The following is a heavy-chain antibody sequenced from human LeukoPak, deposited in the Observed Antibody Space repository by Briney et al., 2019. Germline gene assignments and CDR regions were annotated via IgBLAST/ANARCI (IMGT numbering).Heavy chain of an antibody. CDR3: ARGCSGGSCYPGGMDV. Sequence: SETLSLTCTVSVGSISSGCYYWSWIRRDPGKGLEWIGYIYYSGSTYYNPSLKSRVTISVDTSKNQFSLKLSSVTAADTAVYYCARGCSGGSCYPGGMDVWGQGTTVTVSS. J-gene: IGHJ6*02. CDR1: VGSISSGCYY. V-gene: IGHV4-31*03. D-gene: IGHD2-15*01. CDR2: IYYSGST.